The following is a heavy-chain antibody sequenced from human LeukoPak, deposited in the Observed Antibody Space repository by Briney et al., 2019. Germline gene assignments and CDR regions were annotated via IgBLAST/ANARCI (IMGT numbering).Heavy chain of an antibody. J-gene: IGHJ4*02. Sequence: GGSLRLSCAASGFTFSSYAMHWVRQAPGKGLEWVAVISYDGNNKYYADSVKGRFTISRDNSKNTLYMQMNSLTAEDTAVYYCARAISWATSRWATFDYWGQGTLVTVSS. CDR3: ARAISWATSRWATFDY. V-gene: IGHV3-30-3*01. CDR1: GFTFSSYA. CDR2: ISYDGNNK. D-gene: IGHD5-24*01.